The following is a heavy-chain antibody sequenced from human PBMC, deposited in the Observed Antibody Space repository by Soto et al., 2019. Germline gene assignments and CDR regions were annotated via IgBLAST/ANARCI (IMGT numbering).Heavy chain of an antibody. J-gene: IGHJ2*01. CDR3: ARQAIVVVVAAADWYLDL. Sequence: EVHLLESGGGLIQPGGSLRLSCAASDFTFADYAMSWVRQTPGTGLEWVSTISGRGGSTFFADSVKGRFTISRDNSKNTLYLHMNRVRAEDTAVYYCARQAIVVVVAAADWYLDLWGRGTLVTVSS. V-gene: IGHV3-23*01. CDR1: DFTFADYA. CDR2: ISGRGGST. D-gene: IGHD2-15*01.